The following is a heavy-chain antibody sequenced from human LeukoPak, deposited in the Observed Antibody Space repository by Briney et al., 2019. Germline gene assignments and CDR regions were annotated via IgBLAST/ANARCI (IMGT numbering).Heavy chain of an antibody. CDR2: IIPIFGTA. J-gene: IGHJ3*02. D-gene: IGHD6-13*01. V-gene: IGHV1-69*05. Sequence: SVKVSCKASGGTFISYAISWVRQAPGQGLEWMGGIIPIFGTANYAQKFQGRVTITTDESTSTAYMELSSLRSEDTAVYYCASCSSSWDDAFDIWGQGTMVTVSS. CDR1: GGTFISYA. CDR3: ASCSSSWDDAFDI.